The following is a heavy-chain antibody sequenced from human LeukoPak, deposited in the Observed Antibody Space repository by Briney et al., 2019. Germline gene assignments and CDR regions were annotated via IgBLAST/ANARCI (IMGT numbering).Heavy chain of an antibody. J-gene: IGHJ4*02. CDR1: GFTFSSYA. Sequence: GGSLRLSCAASGFTFSSYAMSWVRQAPGKGLEWVSGISGSGDNTYYADSVKGRFTISRDNSKNTLYVQVNSLGTEDTAAYYCAKKAQAAGTGFDYWGQGTLVTVSS. D-gene: IGHD6-13*01. CDR2: ISGSGDNT. CDR3: AKKAQAAGTGFDY. V-gene: IGHV3-23*01.